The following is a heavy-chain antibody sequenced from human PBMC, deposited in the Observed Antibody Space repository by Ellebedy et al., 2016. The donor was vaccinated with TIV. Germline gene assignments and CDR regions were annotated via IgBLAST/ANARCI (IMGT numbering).Heavy chain of an antibody. Sequence: PGGSLRLSCAASGFTFGSYAMSWVRQAPGKGLEWVSTITGSGGSTYYADSVKGRFTISRDNSKNPLFLRMSSLSAEDTAVYYCASDPLLQWLFDDWGPGTLVTVSS. CDR1: GFTFGSYA. V-gene: IGHV3-23*01. D-gene: IGHD6-19*01. J-gene: IGHJ4*02. CDR2: ITGSGGST. CDR3: ASDPLLQWLFDD.